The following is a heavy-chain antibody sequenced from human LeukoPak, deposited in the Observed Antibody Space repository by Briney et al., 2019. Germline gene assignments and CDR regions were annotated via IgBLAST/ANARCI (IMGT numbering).Heavy chain of an antibody. V-gene: IGHV1-2*02. CDR3: ARWPVIGDDALDI. CDR1: GYTFTSYY. D-gene: IGHD7-27*01. Sequence: ASVKVSCKASGYTFTSYYIHWVRQAPGQGLEWMGWINPNNGGTKYAQKFEGRVTMARDTSISTAYTELSRLRSDDTAVYYCARWPVIGDDALDIWGQGTMVTVSS. J-gene: IGHJ3*02. CDR2: INPNNGGT.